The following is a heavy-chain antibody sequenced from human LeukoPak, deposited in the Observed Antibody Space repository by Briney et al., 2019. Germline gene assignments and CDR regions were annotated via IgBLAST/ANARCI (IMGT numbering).Heavy chain of an antibody. CDR2: LYYSGST. V-gene: IGHV4-39*07. CDR1: GGSISSSNYY. Sequence: PSETLSLTCTVSGGSISSSNYYCAWIRQPPGKGLEWIGSLYYSGSTYYKSSLKSRATVPIDTSKNQFSLKLTSVTAADTAVYYCARGRDGYNPRLGYYHYYMDVWGKGTTVTISS. CDR3: ARGRDGYNPRLGYYHYYMDV. D-gene: IGHD5-24*01. J-gene: IGHJ6*03.